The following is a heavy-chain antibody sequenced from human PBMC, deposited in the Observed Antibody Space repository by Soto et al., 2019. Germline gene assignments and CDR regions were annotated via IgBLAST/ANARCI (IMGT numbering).Heavy chain of an antibody. CDR3: ARELDYDFWSGYYSMDV. D-gene: IGHD3-3*01. V-gene: IGHV4-31*03. CDR2: IYYSGST. Sequence: SETLSLTCTVSGGSISSGGYYWSWIRQHPGKGLEWIGYIYYSGSTYYNPSLKSRVTISVDTSKNQFFLKLSSVTAADTAVYYCARELDYDFWSGYYSMDVWGQGTTVTVSS. CDR1: GGSISSGGYY. J-gene: IGHJ6*02.